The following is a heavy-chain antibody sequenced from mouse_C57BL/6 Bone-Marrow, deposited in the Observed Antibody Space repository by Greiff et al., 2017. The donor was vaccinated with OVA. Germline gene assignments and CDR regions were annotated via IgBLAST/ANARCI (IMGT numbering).Heavy chain of an antibody. D-gene: IGHD1-1*01. Sequence: QVQLQQSGAELVKPGASVKMSCKASGYTFTSYWITWVKQRPGQGLEWIGDIYPGSGRTNYNEKFKSKATLTVDTSSSTAYMQLSSLTPEDSAVYYCARSGITTVEGDFAMDYWGQGTSVTVSS. CDR1: GYTFTSYW. CDR3: ARSGITTVEGDFAMDY. CDR2: IYPGSGRT. J-gene: IGHJ4*01. V-gene: IGHV1-55*01.